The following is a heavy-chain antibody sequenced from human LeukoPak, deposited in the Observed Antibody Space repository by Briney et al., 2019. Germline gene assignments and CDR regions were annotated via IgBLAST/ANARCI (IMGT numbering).Heavy chain of an antibody. V-gene: IGHV1-18*01. J-gene: IGHJ4*02. CDR2: ISGYNGKT. Sequence: ASVKVSCKASGSTYTSYGICWVRQAPGQRLEWMGWISGYNGKTKYAQKFQGRVTMTTDTSTNTAYMELRSLSSDDTAVYYCARSGGPGYSSGWYGELDYWGQGTLVTVSS. CDR1: GSTYTSYG. D-gene: IGHD6-19*01. CDR3: ARSGGPGYSSGWYGELDY.